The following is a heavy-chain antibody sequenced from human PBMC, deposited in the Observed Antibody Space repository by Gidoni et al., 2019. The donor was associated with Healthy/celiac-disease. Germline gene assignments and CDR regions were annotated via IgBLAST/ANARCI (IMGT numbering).Heavy chain of an antibody. CDR2: IYWNDDK. J-gene: IGHJ6*02. CDR3: AHSSDSEPYYYYGMDV. Sequence: QITLKASGPTLVTPPQTLTLTCTSSRFSLSTSGVGVGWLRQPPGKALEWLALIYWNDDKSYSPSLKSRLTITKETAKNQVVLTMTNMDPVDTATYYCAHSSDSEPYYYYGMDVWGQGTTVTVSS. V-gene: IGHV2-5*01. CDR1: RFSLSTSGVG.